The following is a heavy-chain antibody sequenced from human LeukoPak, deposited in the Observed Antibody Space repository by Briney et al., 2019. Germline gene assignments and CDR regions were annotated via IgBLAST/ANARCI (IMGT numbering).Heavy chain of an antibody. D-gene: IGHD6-13*01. V-gene: IGHV3-21*01. J-gene: IGHJ5*02. CDR3: ARGTGSWATP. Sequence: PGGSLRLSCAASGFTFSSYSMNWVRQAPGKGLEWVSSISSSSSYIYYADSVKGRFTISRDNAENSPYLQMNSLRAEDTAVYYCARGTGSWATPWGQGTLVTVSS. CDR1: GFTFSSYS. CDR2: ISSSSSYI.